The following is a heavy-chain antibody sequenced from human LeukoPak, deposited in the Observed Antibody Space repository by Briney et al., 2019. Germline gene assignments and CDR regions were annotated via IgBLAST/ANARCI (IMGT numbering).Heavy chain of an antibody. Sequence: PGGSLRLSCAASGFTFSSYGMHWVRQAPGKGLEWVAFIRYDGSNKYYADSVKGRFTISRDNSKNTLYLQMNSLRAEDTAVYYCARDYYGSGSYYTPLYYYYGMDVWGQGTTVTVSS. CDR1: GFTFSSYG. CDR2: IRYDGSNK. CDR3: ARDYYGSGSYYTPLYYYYGMDV. D-gene: IGHD3-10*01. J-gene: IGHJ6*02. V-gene: IGHV3-30*02.